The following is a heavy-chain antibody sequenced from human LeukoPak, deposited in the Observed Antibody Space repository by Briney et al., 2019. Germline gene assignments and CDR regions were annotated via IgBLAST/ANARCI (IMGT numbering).Heavy chain of an antibody. CDR1: GDSISNNY. CDR3: ARDRGGSSWYNYYDA. CDR2: IHFNENT. V-gene: IGHV4-4*07. Sequence: SETLSLTCTVSGDSISNNYWSWIRQPAGKGLEWISRIHFNENTDYNPSLKSRDTTSIDTPRNQFTLKLSSVTAADTAVFYCARDRGGSSWYNYYDAWGQGILVTVSS. J-gene: IGHJ4*02. D-gene: IGHD6-13*01.